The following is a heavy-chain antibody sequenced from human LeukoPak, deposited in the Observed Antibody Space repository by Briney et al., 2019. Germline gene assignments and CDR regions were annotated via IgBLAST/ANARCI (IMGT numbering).Heavy chain of an antibody. J-gene: IGHJ6*02. V-gene: IGHV3-30*02. CDR2: IRYDGSNK. CDR3: AKDRESSRRVLSLWYYYGMDV. Sequence: GGSLRLSCAASGFTFSSYGIHWVRQAPGKGLEWVAFIRYDGSNKYYADSVKGRFTISRDNSKNTLYLQMNSLRAEDTAVYYCAKDRESSRRVLSLWYYYGMDVWGQGTTVTVSS. D-gene: IGHD6-13*01. CDR1: GFTFSSYG.